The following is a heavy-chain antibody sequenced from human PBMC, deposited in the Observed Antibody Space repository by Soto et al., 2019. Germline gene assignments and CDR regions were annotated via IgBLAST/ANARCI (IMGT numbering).Heavy chain of an antibody. J-gene: IGHJ4*02. V-gene: IGHV4-59*01. D-gene: IGHD5-18*01. Sequence: SETLSLTCTVSGGSISSYYWSWIRQPPGKGLEWIGYIYYSGSTNYNPSLKSRVTISVDTSKNQFSLKLSSVTAADTAVYYCARVTVDTAMAIDYWGQGTLVTVSS. CDR3: ARVTVDTAMAIDY. CDR2: IYYSGST. CDR1: GGSISSYY.